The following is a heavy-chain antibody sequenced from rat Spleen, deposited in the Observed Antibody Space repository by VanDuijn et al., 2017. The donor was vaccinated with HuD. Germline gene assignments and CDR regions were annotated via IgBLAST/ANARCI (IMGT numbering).Heavy chain of an antibody. J-gene: IGHJ1*01. CDR1: GFTDSNYV. CDR3: ATSPYYWYFDF. CDR2: ISTGGGNT. V-gene: IGHV5-25*01. Sequence: EVQLVESGGALVQPGRSLKVSCAASGFTDSNYVMAWVRQAPTKGLEWVASISTGGGNTYYRDSVKGRFTVSRDNSKSTLYLQVDSLRSEDTATYYCATSPYYWYFDFWGPGTMVTVSS. D-gene: IGHD1-12*01.